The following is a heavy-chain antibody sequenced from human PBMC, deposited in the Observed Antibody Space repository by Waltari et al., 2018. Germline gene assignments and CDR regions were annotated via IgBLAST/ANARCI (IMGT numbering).Heavy chain of an antibody. CDR2: IYSGGAT. CDR3: AGYIVGTMVDY. V-gene: IGHV4-39*01. J-gene: IGHJ4*02. CDR1: GASISISSRDY. Sequence: QLELQESGPGLVKPSETLSLTCIVSGASISISSRDYWGWIRQPPGKGLEWIGSIYSGGATHYNPSLTSRVTLSVDTSKNQFSLRLRSVTAADTAVYYCAGYIVGTMVDYWSPGTLVTVSS. D-gene: IGHD2-21*01.